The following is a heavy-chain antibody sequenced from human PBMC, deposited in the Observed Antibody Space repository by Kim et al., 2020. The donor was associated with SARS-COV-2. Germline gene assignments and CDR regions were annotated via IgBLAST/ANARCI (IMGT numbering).Heavy chain of an antibody. CDR2: ISGSGGST. CDR1: GFTFSSYA. Sequence: GGSLRLSCAASGFTFSSYAMSWVRQAPGKGLEWVSAISGSGGSTYYADSVKGRFTISRDNSKNTLYLQMNSLRAEDTAVYYCAGMVNSSGWYYFDYWGQGTLVTVSS. J-gene: IGHJ4*02. CDR3: AGMVNSSGWYYFDY. V-gene: IGHV3-23*01. D-gene: IGHD6-19*01.